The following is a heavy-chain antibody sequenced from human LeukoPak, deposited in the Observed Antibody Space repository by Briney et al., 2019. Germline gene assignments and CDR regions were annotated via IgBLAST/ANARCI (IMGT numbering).Heavy chain of an antibody. CDR2: NYYSGGT. CDR1: GGSISSYY. CDR3: ARDHYRKDTSITTSAFDI. J-gene: IGHJ3*02. D-gene: IGHD1-20*01. V-gene: IGHV4-59*12. Sequence: SETLSLTCTVSGGSISSYYWSWIRQPPGKGLEWLGYNYYSGGTNYNPSLKSRLTISLDTSNNQFSLRLSSVTAADTAVYFCARDHYRKDTSITTSAFDIWGQGMMVTVSS.